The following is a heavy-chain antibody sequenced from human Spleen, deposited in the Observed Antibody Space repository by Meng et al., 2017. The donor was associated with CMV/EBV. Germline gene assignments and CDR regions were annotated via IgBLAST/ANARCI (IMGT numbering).Heavy chain of an antibody. Sequence: SETLSLTCAVYGGSFSGYYWSWIRQPPGKGLEWIGEINHSGSTNYNPSLKSRVTISVDTSKNQFSLKLSSVTAADTAVYYCARTRLSSSSQGSYHYYGMDVWGQGTTVTVSS. V-gene: IGHV4-34*01. D-gene: IGHD6-6*01. CDR2: INHSGST. CDR1: GGSFSGYY. J-gene: IGHJ6*02. CDR3: ARTRLSSSSQGSYHYYGMDV.